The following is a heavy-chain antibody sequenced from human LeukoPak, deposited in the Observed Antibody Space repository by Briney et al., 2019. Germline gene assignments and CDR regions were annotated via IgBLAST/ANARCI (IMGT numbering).Heavy chain of an antibody. CDR2: IYYSGST. D-gene: IGHD3-9*01. CDR3: ARGYDILTGYHPHFDY. J-gene: IGHJ4*02. Sequence: PGGSLRLSCAASGFTFSSYSMNWVRQAPGKGLEWIGSIYYSGSTYYNPSLKSRVTISVDTSKNQFSLKLSSVTAADTAVYYCARGYDILTGYHPHFDYWGQGTLVTVSS. V-gene: IGHV4-39*07. CDR1: GFTFSSYS.